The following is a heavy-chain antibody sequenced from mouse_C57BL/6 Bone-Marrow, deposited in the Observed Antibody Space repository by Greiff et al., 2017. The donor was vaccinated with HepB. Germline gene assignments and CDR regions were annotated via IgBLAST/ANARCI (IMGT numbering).Heavy chain of an antibody. V-gene: IGHV1-53*01. CDR2: INPSNGGT. J-gene: IGHJ2*01. CDR1: GYTFTSYW. Sequence: QVQLKQSGTELVKPGASVKLSCKASGYTFTSYWMHWVKQRPGQGLEWIGNINPSNGGTNYNEKFKSKATLTVDKSSSTAYMQLSSLTSEDSAVYYCARSKGYLLCLFDYWGQGTTLTVSS. CDR3: ARSKGYLLCLFDY. D-gene: IGHD2-1*01.